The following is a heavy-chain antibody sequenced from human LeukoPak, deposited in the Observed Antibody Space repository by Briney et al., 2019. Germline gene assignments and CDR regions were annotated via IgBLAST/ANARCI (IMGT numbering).Heavy chain of an antibody. Sequence: GASVKVSCKASGYTFTSYDINWVRQATGQGLEWMGWMNPNSGNTGYAQKFQGRVTMTRNTSISTAYMELSSLRSEDTAVYYCARVGGSYGRGWGNWFDPWGQGTLVTVSS. D-gene: IGHD1-26*01. V-gene: IGHV1-8*01. CDR1: GYTFTSYD. J-gene: IGHJ5*02. CDR2: MNPNSGNT. CDR3: ARVGGSYGRGWGNWFDP.